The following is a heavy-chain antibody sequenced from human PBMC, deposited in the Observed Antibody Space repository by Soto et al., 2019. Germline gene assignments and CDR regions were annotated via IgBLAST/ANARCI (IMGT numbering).Heavy chain of an antibody. CDR1: GGTFSSYP. J-gene: IGHJ4*02. CDR2: IIPFFGTA. D-gene: IGHD5-18*01. CDR3: ARPLRSGYFTF. V-gene: IGHV1-69*01. Sequence: QVQLVQSGTEVRKPGSSVKVSCKTSGGTFSSYPFSWVRQAPGQGLEWMGQIIPFFGTANYAQRFQGRVTLTADESTRTVYMELNSLRSEGTAVYYGARPLRSGYFTFWGQGTLFPVSS.